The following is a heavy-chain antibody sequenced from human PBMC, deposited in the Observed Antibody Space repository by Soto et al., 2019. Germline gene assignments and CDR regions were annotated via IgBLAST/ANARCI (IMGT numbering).Heavy chain of an antibody. CDR1: GFTLDDYA. J-gene: IGHJ6*03. V-gene: IGHV3-9*01. CDR2: ISWNSGSI. CDR3: ASYFEGGSRKYQNYHSYMDV. D-gene: IGHD3-9*01. Sequence: EAQLVESGGGLVQPGRSLRLSCAASGFTLDDYAMHWVRQAPGKGLEWVSGISWNSGSIDYADSVKGRFNISRDSAKNALYLQMNRQRSGDTALYYCASYFEGGSRKYQNYHSYMDVWGKGTTVTVSS.